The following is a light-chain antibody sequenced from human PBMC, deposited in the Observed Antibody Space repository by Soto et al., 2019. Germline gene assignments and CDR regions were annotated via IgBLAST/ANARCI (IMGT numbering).Light chain of an antibody. V-gene: IGKV3-11*01. CDR1: QSVSIS. CDR3: QQRSNWPPEIT. Sequence: EIVFAQSPATLSLSPGERATLSCRASQSVSISLAWYQQKPGQAPRLLIYDASNRATGVPARFGGSGSGTDFTLTVSRLEPEDFALYYCQQRSNWPPEITFGQGTRREIK. CDR2: DAS. J-gene: IGKJ5*01.